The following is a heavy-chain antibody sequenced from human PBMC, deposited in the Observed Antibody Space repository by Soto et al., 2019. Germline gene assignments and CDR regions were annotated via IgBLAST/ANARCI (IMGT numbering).Heavy chain of an antibody. CDR3: AKVRYSSPMGYYYGMDV. V-gene: IGHV1-69*13. Sequence: PRPSVKVSCKASRVAFSKFIVTWVRQAPGLGLEWVGGIIPIFGTANYAQKFQGRVTITADESTSTSYMEVNNLRSEDTAVYYCAKVRYSSPMGYYYGMDVWGQGTTVTVSS. D-gene: IGHD6-19*01. J-gene: IGHJ6*02. CDR2: IIPIFGTA. CDR1: RVAFSKFI.